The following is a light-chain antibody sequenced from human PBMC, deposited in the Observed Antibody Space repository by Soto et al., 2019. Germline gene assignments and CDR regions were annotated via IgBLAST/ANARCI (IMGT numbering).Light chain of an antibody. J-gene: IGLJ1*01. V-gene: IGLV2-14*03. CDR3: SSFTGSNYV. CDR2: DVS. Sequence: QSVLTQPASVSGSPGQSITISCTGTISDVGGYNFVSWYQQYPGKAPKLMICDVSNRPSGVSNRFSGSESGNTASLTISGLQAEDEADYYCSSFTGSNYVFGTGTKVTV. CDR1: ISDVGGYNF.